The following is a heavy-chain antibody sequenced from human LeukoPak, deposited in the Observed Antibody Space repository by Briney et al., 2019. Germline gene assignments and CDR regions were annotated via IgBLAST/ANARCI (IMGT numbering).Heavy chain of an antibody. D-gene: IGHD6-13*01. CDR2: ISSSSSYT. V-gene: IGHV3-11*05. Sequence: GGSLRLSCAASGFTFSDYYMSWIRQAPGKGLEWVSYISSSSSYTNYADSVKGRFTISRDNAKNSLYLQMNSLRAEDTAVYYCARDWLAAAGTFNYWGQGTLVTVSS. CDR1: GFTFSDYY. J-gene: IGHJ4*02. CDR3: ARDWLAAAGTFNY.